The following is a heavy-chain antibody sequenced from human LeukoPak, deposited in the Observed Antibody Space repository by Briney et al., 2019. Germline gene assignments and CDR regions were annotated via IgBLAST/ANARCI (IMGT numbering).Heavy chain of an antibody. CDR2: INPNSGDT. J-gene: IGHJ4*02. CDR1: GYTFTAYY. CDR3: ATGAASYYGD. Sequence: ASVKVSCKASGYTFTAYYMHWVRQAPGQGLEWMGWINPNSGDTNYAQKFQGMVTMARDTSINTVYMQLSRLRSDDTAVYYCATGAASYYGDWGQGTLVTVSS. V-gene: IGHV1-2*02. D-gene: IGHD1-26*01.